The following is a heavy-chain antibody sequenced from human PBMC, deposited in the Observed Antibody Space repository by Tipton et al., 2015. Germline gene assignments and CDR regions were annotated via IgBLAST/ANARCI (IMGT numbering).Heavy chain of an antibody. J-gene: IGHJ6*02. CDR2: IYYSENT. CDR3: ARDLERRYGMDV. V-gene: IGHV4-61*01. CDR1: GGSVSISSYY. Sequence: TLSLTCTVSGGSVSISSYYWSWIRQPPGKGLERIGYIYYSENTNYNPSLKSRATMSLDTSKNQFSLKLTSVTAADTAVYYCARDLERRYGMDVWGQGTTVIVSS. D-gene: IGHD1-1*01.